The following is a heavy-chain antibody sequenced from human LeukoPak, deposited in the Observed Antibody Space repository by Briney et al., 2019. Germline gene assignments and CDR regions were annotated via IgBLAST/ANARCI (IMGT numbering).Heavy chain of an antibody. Sequence: ASQTLSLTCTVSGGSISNPNYYWGWIRQPPGKGLEWIGSIYYSGTTYYNPSLMSRVTVSVDTSKNQFSLKLRSATAADTAVYYCAKESSAGGRVDFWGQGTLVTVSS. CDR1: GGSISNPNYY. CDR3: AKESSAGGRVDF. CDR2: IYYSGTT. D-gene: IGHD6-13*01. V-gene: IGHV4-39*01. J-gene: IGHJ4*02.